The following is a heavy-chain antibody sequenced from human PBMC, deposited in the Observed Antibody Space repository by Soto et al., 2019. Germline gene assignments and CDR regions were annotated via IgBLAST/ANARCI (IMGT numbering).Heavy chain of an antibody. V-gene: IGHV4-59*01. J-gene: IGHJ4*02. Sequence: SETLSLTCTVSGGSISSYYWSWIRQPPGKGLEWIGYIYYSGSTNYNPSLKSRVTISVDTSKNQFSLKLSSVTAADTAVYYCARASSSSSPFRYWGQGTLVTVSS. CDR3: ARASSSSSPFRY. CDR1: GGSISSYY. D-gene: IGHD6-6*01. CDR2: IYYSGST.